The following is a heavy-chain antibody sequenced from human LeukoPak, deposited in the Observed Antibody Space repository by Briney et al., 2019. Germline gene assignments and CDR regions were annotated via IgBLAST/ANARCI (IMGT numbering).Heavy chain of an antibody. J-gene: IGHJ4*02. Sequence: PGGSLRLSCAASGFTFSSYSMNWVRQAPGKGLEWVSSISSSSSYIYYADSVKGRFTISRDNAKNSLYLQMSSLRAEDTAVYYCASILRSSSGYYFDYWGQGTLVTVSS. D-gene: IGHD3-10*01. V-gene: IGHV3-21*01. CDR2: ISSSSSYI. CDR3: ASILRSSSGYYFDY. CDR1: GFTFSSYS.